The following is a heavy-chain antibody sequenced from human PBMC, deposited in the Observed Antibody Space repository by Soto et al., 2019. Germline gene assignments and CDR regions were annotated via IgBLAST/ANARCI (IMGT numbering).Heavy chain of an antibody. CDR2: IFHRGTS. D-gene: IGHD2-15*01. CDR3: ASKYCPSTICYLFDN. J-gene: IGHJ4*02. CDR1: GGSITSNHW. V-gene: IGHV4-4*02. Sequence: ASETLSLTCSVSGGSITSNHWWSFVRQAPGKGLEWIGEIFHRGTSHHNPSLESRVTLSVDKSKNQFSLMLTSVTAADTAVYYCASKYCPSTICYLFDNWGQGALVTVSS.